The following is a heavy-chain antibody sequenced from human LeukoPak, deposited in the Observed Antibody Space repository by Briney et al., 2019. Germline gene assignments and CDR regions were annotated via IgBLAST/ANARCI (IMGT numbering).Heavy chain of an antibody. J-gene: IGHJ6*01. CDR2: IWYGGSNK. CDR1: GFTFSKYG. CDR3: AKAGGGGDYGFDFFDIGA. D-gene: IGHD3-16*01. Sequence: GGSLRLSCAASGFTFSKYGMHWVRQAPGKGLEWVAVIWYGGSNKHYEDSVKGRFTMSRDNSKNTLYLQMNSLRAEDTAVYYCAKAGGGGDYGFDFFDIGAGGKRATV. V-gene: IGHV3-33*06.